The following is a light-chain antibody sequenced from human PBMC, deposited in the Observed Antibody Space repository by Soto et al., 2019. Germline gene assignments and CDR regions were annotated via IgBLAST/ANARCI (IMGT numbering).Light chain of an antibody. CDR2: GAS. CDR1: QSVISH. CDR3: LLYFSPDRYT. Sequence: EIVMTQSPATLSVSPGERATLSCRASQSVISHLAWYQQKPGQAPRLLIYGASTRATGIPDRFSGSGSDTDFSLTIRRLDPEDFAMYYCLLYFSPDRYTFGPGTKVQIK. J-gene: IGKJ2*01. V-gene: IGKV3D-15*01.